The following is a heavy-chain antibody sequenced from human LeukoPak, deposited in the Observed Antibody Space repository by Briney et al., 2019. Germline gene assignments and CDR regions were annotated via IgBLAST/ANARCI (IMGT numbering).Heavy chain of an antibody. D-gene: IGHD4-23*01. V-gene: IGHV5-10-1*01. Sequence: GEPLKISCKGSGYSFNTYWIGWVRHMPRKGLEWMGRIDPSDSYTNYSPSFQGHVTISADKSISTAYLQWSSLKASDTAMYYCARDYGGDSDYWGQGTLVTVSS. CDR1: GYSFNTYW. CDR2: IDPSDSYT. CDR3: ARDYGGDSDY. J-gene: IGHJ4*02.